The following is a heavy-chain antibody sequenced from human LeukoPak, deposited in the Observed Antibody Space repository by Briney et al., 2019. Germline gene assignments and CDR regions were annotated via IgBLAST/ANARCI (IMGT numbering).Heavy chain of an antibody. Sequence: SETLSLTCAVYGGSFSGYYWSWIRQPPGKGLEWIEEINHSGSTNYNPSLKSRVTISVNTSKNQFSLKLSSVTAADTAVYYCARGGGLRYFDWLLYGFDPWGQGTLVTVSS. CDR1: GGSFSGYY. CDR2: INHSGST. J-gene: IGHJ5*02. V-gene: IGHV4-34*01. CDR3: ARGGGLRYFDWLLYGFDP. D-gene: IGHD3-9*01.